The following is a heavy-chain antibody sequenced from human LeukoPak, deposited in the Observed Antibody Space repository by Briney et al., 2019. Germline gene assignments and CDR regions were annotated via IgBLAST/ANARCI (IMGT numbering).Heavy chain of an antibody. J-gene: IGHJ3*02. V-gene: IGHV4-31*03. D-gene: IGHD5-12*01. CDR1: GGSISSGGYY. Sequence: SETLSLTCTVSGGSISSGGYYWSWIRQHPGKGLEWIGYIYYSGSTYYNPSLKSRVTISVDTSKNQFSLKLSSVTAADTAVYYCARDRRGFYAFDIWGQGTMVTVSS. CDR3: ARDRRGFYAFDI. CDR2: IYYSGST.